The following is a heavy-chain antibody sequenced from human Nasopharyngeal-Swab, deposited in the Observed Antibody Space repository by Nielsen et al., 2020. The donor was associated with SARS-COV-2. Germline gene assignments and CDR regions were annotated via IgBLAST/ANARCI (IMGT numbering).Heavy chain of an antibody. CDR3: ARDLWPAFIASHGMDV. Sequence: GSLRLPCAASGFTFSSYAMHWVRQAPGKGLEWVAVISYDGSNKYYADSVKGRFTISRDNSKNTLYLQMNSLRAEDTAVYYCARDLWPAFIASHGMDVWGQGTTVTVSS. J-gene: IGHJ6*02. D-gene: IGHD6-6*01. CDR1: GFTFSSYA. V-gene: IGHV3-30*04. CDR2: ISYDGSNK.